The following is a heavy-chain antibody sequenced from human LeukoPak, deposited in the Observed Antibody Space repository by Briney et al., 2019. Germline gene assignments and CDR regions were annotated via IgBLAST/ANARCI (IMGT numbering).Heavy chain of an antibody. CDR1: GYTLTGYY. CDR3: ASPGSVSYIPSSFDY. J-gene: IGHJ4*02. D-gene: IGHD3-10*01. Sequence: GASVKVSCKASGYTLTGYYMHWVRQAPGQGLEWMGWINPNSGGTNYAQKFQGRVTMTRDTSISTAYMELSRLRSDDTAVYYCASPGSVSYIPSSFDYWGQGTLVTVSS. V-gene: IGHV1-2*02. CDR2: INPNSGGT.